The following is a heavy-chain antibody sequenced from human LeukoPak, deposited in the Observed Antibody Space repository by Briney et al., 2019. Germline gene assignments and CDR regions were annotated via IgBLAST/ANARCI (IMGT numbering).Heavy chain of an antibody. J-gene: IGHJ3*02. D-gene: IGHD3-9*01. Sequence: GGSLRLSCAASGFTVSSYWMYWVRQAPGKGLVWVSRINSDVSSTSYADSVKGRFTISRDNAKNTLYLQMNSLRAEDTAVYYCAKGQRLNYDILTGPDAFDIWGQGTMVTVSS. CDR2: INSDVSST. CDR3: AKGQRLNYDILTGPDAFDI. V-gene: IGHV3-74*01. CDR1: GFTVSSYW.